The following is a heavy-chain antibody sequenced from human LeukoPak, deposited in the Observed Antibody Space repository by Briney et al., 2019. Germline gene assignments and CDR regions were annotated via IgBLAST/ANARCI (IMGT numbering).Heavy chain of an antibody. CDR3: AKATVTTLGGAFDI. V-gene: IGHV3-9*03. Sequence: PGGSLRLSCAASGFTVSSNYMSWVRQAPGKGLEWVSGISWNSGSIGYADSVKGRFTISRDNAKNSLYLQMNSLRAEDMALYYCAKATVTTLGGAFDIWGQGTMVTVSS. J-gene: IGHJ3*02. CDR1: GFTVSSNY. CDR2: ISWNSGSI. D-gene: IGHD4-11*01.